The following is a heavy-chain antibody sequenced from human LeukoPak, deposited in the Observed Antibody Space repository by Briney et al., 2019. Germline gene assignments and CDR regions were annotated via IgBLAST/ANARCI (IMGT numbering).Heavy chain of an antibody. D-gene: IGHD4-17*01. J-gene: IGHJ4*02. CDR2: INQDGSEK. Sequence: GGSLRLSCAASGFTFSTYWMSWVRQAPGKGLEWVANINQDGSEKYYVDSVKGRFTISRDNAKNSLYLQMNSLRAEDTAVYYCARAYGGLDFDYWGQGTLVTVSS. V-gene: IGHV3-7*04. CDR3: ARAYGGLDFDY. CDR1: GFTFSTYW.